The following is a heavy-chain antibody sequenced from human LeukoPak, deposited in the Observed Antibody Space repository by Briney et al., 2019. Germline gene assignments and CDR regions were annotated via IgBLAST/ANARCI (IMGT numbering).Heavy chain of an antibody. D-gene: IGHD5-18*01. CDR2: ISWNSGSI. CDR1: GFTFSSYS. J-gene: IGHJ4*02. Sequence: GGSLRLSCAASGFTFSSYSMNWVRQAPGKGLEWVSGISWNSGSIAYADSVKGRFTISRDNAKNSLYLQMNSLRAEDTALYYCAKDLERGYSYGYGFFVNDFDYWGQGTLVTVSS. CDR3: AKDLERGYSYGYGFFVNDFDY. V-gene: IGHV3-9*01.